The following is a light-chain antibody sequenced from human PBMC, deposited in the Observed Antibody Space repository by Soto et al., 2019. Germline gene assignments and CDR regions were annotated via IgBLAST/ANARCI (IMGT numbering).Light chain of an antibody. CDR2: WAS. Sequence: DIVMTQSPDSLAVSLGERATINCKSSQCVLYSSNNKNYLAWYQQKPGQPPKLLIYWASTRESGVPDRFSGSGSGTDFTLTISSLQVEDVAVYYCQQYYSLYTFGQGTKLEIK. CDR1: QCVLYSSNNKNY. CDR3: QQYYSLYT. V-gene: IGKV4-1*01. J-gene: IGKJ2*01.